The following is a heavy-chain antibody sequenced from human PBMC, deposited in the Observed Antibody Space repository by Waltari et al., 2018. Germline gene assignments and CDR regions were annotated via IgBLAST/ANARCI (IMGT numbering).Heavy chain of an antibody. CDR2: RIPSFGTA. J-gene: IGHJ6*02. CDR3: ARGNSSSSTGPYYYYGMDV. CDR1: GGTFSSYA. Sequence: QVQLVQSGAEVKKPGSSVKVSCKASGGTFSSYAISWVRQAPGQGLEWMGWRIPSFGTANDAQKFQGRVTITAEESTSTAYMERSSLRSEDTAVYYCARGNSSSSTGPYYYYGMDVWGQGTTVTVAS. D-gene: IGHD6-6*01. V-gene: IGHV1-69*01.